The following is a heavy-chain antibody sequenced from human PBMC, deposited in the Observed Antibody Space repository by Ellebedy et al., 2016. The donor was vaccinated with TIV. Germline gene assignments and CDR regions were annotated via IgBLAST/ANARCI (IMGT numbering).Heavy chain of an antibody. CDR2: IFSDGGNP. V-gene: IGHV3-74*01. D-gene: IGHD3-10*01. CDR1: GITFSNRW. J-gene: IGHJ4*02. Sequence: GESLKISCTVSGITFSNRWMHWARQVPGKGLVWVSIIFSDGGNPNSADSVRGRFTISRDNAKNTLFLQMDSLRAEDTGVYYCISASYGSGSSLEYWGQGTLVTVSP. CDR3: ISASYGSGSSLEY.